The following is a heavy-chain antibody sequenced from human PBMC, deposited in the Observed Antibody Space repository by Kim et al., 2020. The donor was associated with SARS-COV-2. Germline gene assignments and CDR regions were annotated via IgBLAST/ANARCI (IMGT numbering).Heavy chain of an antibody. CDR2: YT. V-gene: IGHV3-11*05. Sequence: YTNYADSVKGRFTISRDNAKNSLYLQMNSLRAEDTAVYYCAREPYSRSPYWGQGTLVTVSS. J-gene: IGHJ4*02. CDR3: AREPYSRSPY. D-gene: IGHD4-4*01.